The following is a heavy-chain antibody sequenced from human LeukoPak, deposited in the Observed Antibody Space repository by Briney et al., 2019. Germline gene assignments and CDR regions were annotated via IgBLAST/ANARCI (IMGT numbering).Heavy chain of an antibody. CDR1: GGSFSGYF. V-gene: IGHV4-34*01. CDR2: SNNFGST. D-gene: IGHD5-18*01. CDR3: ARGRLQLWSFPLPYHHYAIDV. J-gene: IGHJ6*02. Sequence: SETLSLTCAVSGGSFSGYFWTWIRQPPGKGLEWIGESNNFGSTEYNPSLKSRGTISVDTSKQQFSLNVRSVTDADTAVYFCARGRLQLWSFPLPYHHYAIDVWGQGTPVTVSS.